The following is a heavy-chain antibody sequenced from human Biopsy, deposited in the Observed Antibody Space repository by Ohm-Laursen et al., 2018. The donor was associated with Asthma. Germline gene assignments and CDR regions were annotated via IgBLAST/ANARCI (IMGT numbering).Heavy chain of an antibody. CDR3: ARGGYYGDRRYHDGMDV. J-gene: IGHJ6*02. Sequence: ASVKASCKASGGTFSSDAIGWVRQAPGQGLEWMGEGIPIYRTTNYAQKFQGRVTITADESTSTAYMELSSLRADDTAVYYCARGGYYGDRRYHDGMDVWGQGTTVTVSS. CDR1: GGTFSSDA. D-gene: IGHD4-17*01. CDR2: GIPIYRTT. V-gene: IGHV1-69*13.